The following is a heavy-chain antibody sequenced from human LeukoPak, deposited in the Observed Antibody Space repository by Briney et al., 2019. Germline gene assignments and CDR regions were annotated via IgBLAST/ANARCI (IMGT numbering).Heavy chain of an antibody. CDR2: IYTSGST. V-gene: IGHV4-4*07. CDR3: ARDEVLLWFGELLFNWFDP. J-gene: IGHJ5*02. CDR1: GGSISSYY. D-gene: IGHD3-10*01. Sequence: PSETQSLTCTVSGGSISSYYWSWIRQPAGKGLEWIGRIYTSGSTNYNPSLKSRVTMSVDTSKNQFSLKLSSVTAADTAVYYCARDEVLLWFGELLFNWFDPWGQGTLVTVSS.